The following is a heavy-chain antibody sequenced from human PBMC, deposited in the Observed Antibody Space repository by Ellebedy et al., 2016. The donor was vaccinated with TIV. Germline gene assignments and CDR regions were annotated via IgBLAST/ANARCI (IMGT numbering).Heavy chain of an antibody. CDR2: IYYSGST. CDR1: GGSLSRYY. J-gene: IGHJ6*02. CDR3: ARGAYPHYWYGMDV. V-gene: IGHV4-59*01. Sequence: MPSETLSLTCNVSGGSLSRYYWSWILQPPGKGLEWIAYIYYSGSTNYNPSLKCRVSISVDTFKSQFSLSLSSVTAADTAVYYCARGAYPHYWYGMDVWGQGTTVTVSS.